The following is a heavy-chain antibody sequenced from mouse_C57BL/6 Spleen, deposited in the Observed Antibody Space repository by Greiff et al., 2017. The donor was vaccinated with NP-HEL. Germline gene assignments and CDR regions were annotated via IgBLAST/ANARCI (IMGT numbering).Heavy chain of an antibody. V-gene: IGHV1-82*01. CDR2: IYPGDGDT. J-gene: IGHJ1*03. Sequence: QVQLQQSGPELVKPGASVKISCKASGYAFSSSWMNWVKQRPGKGLEWIGRIYPGDGDTNYNGKFKGKATLTADKSSSTAYMQLSSLTSDDSAVYCCARFGYSNYWYFDVWGTGTTVTVSS. D-gene: IGHD2-5*01. CDR1: GYAFSSSW. CDR3: ARFGYSNYWYFDV.